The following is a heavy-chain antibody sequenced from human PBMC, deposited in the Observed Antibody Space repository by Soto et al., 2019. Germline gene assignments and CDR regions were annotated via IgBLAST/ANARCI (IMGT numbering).Heavy chain of an antibody. CDR1: GYTFTSYG. CDR3: ARDRIRITMVRGVISERDFDI. CDR2: ISAYNGNT. D-gene: IGHD3-10*01. Sequence: ASVKVSCKASGYTFTSYGISWVRQAPGQGLEWMGWISAYNGNTNYAQKFQRRVTMTTDTSTSTAYMELSRLRSDDTAVYYFARDRIRITMVRGVISERDFDIWGQGTMVTV. V-gene: IGHV1-18*01. J-gene: IGHJ3*02.